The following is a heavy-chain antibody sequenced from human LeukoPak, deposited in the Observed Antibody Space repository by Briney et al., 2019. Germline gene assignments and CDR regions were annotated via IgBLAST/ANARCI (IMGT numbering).Heavy chain of an antibody. J-gene: IGHJ6*03. CDR3: ARVVGETYYDFWSGYSEYYYYMDV. Sequence: SETLSLTCTVSGYSISSGYYWGWIRQPPGKGLEWIGSIYHSGSTYYNPSLKSRVTISVDTSKNQFSLKLGSVTAADTAVYYCARVVGETYYDFWSGYSEYYYYMDVWGKGTTVTVSS. V-gene: IGHV4-38-2*02. CDR1: GYSISSGYY. D-gene: IGHD3-3*01. CDR2: IYHSGST.